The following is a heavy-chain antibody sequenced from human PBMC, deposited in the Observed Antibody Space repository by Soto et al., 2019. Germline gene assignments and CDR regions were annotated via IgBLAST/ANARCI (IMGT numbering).Heavy chain of an antibody. CDR1: GYSISTGFN. V-gene: IGHV4-38-2*01. Sequence: SETLSLTCAVSGYSISTGFNWAWFRQPPGKGLEWIGSIYHSGSTYYNLSLRSRVTISLDTSKNQFSLRLSSVTAADTAGYYCASVDTAVPRRIDYWGQGTLVTVSS. D-gene: IGHD5-18*01. J-gene: IGHJ4*02. CDR3: ASVDTAVPRRIDY. CDR2: IYHSGST.